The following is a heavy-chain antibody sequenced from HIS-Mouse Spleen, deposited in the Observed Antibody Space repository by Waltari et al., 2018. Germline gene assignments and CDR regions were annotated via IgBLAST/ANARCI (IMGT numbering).Heavy chain of an antibody. CDR1: GYTFTGYH. D-gene: IGHD7-27*01. J-gene: IGHJ4*02. CDR2: SNPNSGGT. V-gene: IGHV1-2*02. CDR3: ARVLTGENDY. Sequence: VPLVQSGAGVKKPGAAVKVSCQASGYTFTGYHIPWVRQAPGQGLEWMGWSNPNSGGTNNAQEFQGRVTMTRDTTMSTAYMELSRLRSDDTAVYYCARVLTGENDYWGQGTLVTVSS.